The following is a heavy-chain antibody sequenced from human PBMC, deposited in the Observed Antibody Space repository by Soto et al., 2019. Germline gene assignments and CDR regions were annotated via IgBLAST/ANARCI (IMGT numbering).Heavy chain of an antibody. Sequence: GSLRLSCAASGFTFSSYGMHWVRQAPGKGLEWVAVISYDGSNKYYADSVKGRFTISRDNSKNTLYLQMNSLRAEDTAVYYCAKDSRSASSFYYYGMDVWGQGTTVTVSS. D-gene: IGHD6-6*01. CDR3: AKDSRSASSFYYYGMDV. CDR2: ISYDGSNK. V-gene: IGHV3-30*18. J-gene: IGHJ6*02. CDR1: GFTFSSYG.